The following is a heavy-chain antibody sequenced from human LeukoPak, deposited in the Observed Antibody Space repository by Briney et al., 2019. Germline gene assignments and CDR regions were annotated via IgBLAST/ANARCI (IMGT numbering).Heavy chain of an antibody. Sequence: SETLSLTCTLSGGSVTTASYYWGWIRQPPGKGLEWIGSIYYLGDTYYNPSLKSRVTMSVDMSKNQFSLKVTSATAADTAVYFCARHRENDSQYFYFMDAWGKGTTVTVSS. D-gene: IGHD1-1*01. J-gene: IGHJ6*03. V-gene: IGHV4-39*01. CDR2: IYYLGDT. CDR1: GGSVTTASYY. CDR3: ARHRENDSQYFYFMDA.